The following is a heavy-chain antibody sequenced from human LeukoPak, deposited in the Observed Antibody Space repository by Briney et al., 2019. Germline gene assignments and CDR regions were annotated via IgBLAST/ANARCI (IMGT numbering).Heavy chain of an antibody. J-gene: IGHJ6*02. CDR3: ARADCYDSSGYYYGMDV. V-gene: IGHV4-30-4*01. CDR1: GGSISSGDYY. D-gene: IGHD3-22*01. Sequence: PSQTLSLTCTVSGGSISSGDYYWSWIRQPPGKGLEWIGYIYYSGSTYYNPSLKSRVTISVDTSKNQFSLKLSSVTAADTAVYYCARADCYDSSGYYYGMDVWGQGTTVTVSS. CDR2: IYYSGST.